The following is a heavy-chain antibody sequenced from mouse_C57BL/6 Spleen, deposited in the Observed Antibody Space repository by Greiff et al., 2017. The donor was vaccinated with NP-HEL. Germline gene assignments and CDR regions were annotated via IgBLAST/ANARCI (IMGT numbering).Heavy chain of an antibody. CDR2: ISYDGSN. CDR1: GYSITSGYY. Sequence: ESGPGLVKPSQSLSLTCSVTGYSITSGYYWNWIRQFPGNKLEWMGYISYDGSNNYNPSLKNRISITRDTSKNQFFLKLNSVTTEDTATYYCARGGQLRGYAMDYWGQGTSVTVSS. D-gene: IGHD3-2*02. CDR3: ARGGQLRGYAMDY. J-gene: IGHJ4*01. V-gene: IGHV3-6*01.